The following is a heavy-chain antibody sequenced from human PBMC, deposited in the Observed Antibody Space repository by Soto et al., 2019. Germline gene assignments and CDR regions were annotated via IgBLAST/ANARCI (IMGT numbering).Heavy chain of an antibody. Sequence: SETLSLTCTVSGFSISPYYWSWIRQPPGKGLEWVGYIYYAGTTSYNPSLKSRVTISLETSKSQFSLKLSSVTAADTAVYYCARAVFVEMARFDYWGQGTLVTVSS. J-gene: IGHJ4*02. CDR3: ARAVFVEMARFDY. V-gene: IGHV4-59*08. D-gene: IGHD2-15*01. CDR1: GFSISPYY. CDR2: IYYAGTT.